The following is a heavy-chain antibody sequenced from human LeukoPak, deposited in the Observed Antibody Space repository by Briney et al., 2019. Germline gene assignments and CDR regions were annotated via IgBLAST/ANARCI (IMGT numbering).Heavy chain of an antibody. CDR3: ARTLYSSSSVGWFDP. CDR1: GFTFSSYS. CDR2: ISSSSSYI. D-gene: IGHD6-6*01. Sequence: PGGSLRLSCAASGFTFSSYSMNWVRQAPGKGLEWVSSISSSSSYIYYADSVKGRFTISRDNAKNSLYLQMNSLGAEDTAVYYCARTLYSSSSVGWFDPWGQGTLVTVSS. V-gene: IGHV3-21*01. J-gene: IGHJ5*02.